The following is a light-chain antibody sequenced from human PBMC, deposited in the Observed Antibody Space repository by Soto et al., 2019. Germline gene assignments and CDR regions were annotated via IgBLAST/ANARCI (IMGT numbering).Light chain of an antibody. J-gene: IGKJ1*01. CDR3: YQYGSTPPT. Sequence: EIVLTQSPGTLSLSPGERATLSCRASRSVTTFLAWYQQRPGQAPRLLISEASNRAAGIPARFSGSGSGTDFTLTISRLEPEDFVVFYCYQYGSTPPTFGQGTKV. CDR1: RSVTTF. CDR2: EAS. V-gene: IGKV3-20*01.